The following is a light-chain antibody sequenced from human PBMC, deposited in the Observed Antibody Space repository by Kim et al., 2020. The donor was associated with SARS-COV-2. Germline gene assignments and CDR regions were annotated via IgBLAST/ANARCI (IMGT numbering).Light chain of an antibody. CDR3: HLYGSSPL. Sequence: EIVLTQSPGTLSLSPGERVTLSCRASQSVRSNYLAWYQQKPGQAPRLLIYGASSRATDIPDRFSGSGSGTDFTLTISRLEAEDFAVYYCHLYGSSPLFGPGTKVDIK. CDR2: GAS. J-gene: IGKJ3*01. V-gene: IGKV3-20*01. CDR1: QSVRSNY.